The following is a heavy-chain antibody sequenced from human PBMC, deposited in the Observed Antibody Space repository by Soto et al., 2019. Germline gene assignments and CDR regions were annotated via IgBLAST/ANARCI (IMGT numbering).Heavy chain of an antibody. Sequence: QVQLVESGGGVVQPGRSLRLSCVASGFSFSNYAIHWVRQAPGKGLEWVAVISYDGRNKYYAHSVKGRFTISRDTSKSTLYLPMNSLRAEDTAIYYCARDRGDFGVVTPIDYWGQGTLVTVSS. D-gene: IGHD3-3*01. V-gene: IGHV3-30*04. CDR3: ARDRGDFGVVTPIDY. J-gene: IGHJ4*02. CDR1: GFSFSNYA. CDR2: ISYDGRNK.